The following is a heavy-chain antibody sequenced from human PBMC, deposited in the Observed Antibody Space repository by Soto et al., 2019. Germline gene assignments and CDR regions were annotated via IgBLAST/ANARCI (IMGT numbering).Heavy chain of an antibody. D-gene: IGHD3-9*01. CDR1: GFTFTDFA. V-gene: IGHV3-64D*06. J-gene: IGHJ4*02. CDR3: VKEVGPCCDWSYYFDY. CDR2: IGVNGSDT. Sequence: GSLRLSCSAAGFTFTDFAIHWVRQAPGKGLEYVSAIGVNGSDTYYADSVRGRFTISRDNSKNTLYLQMSSLRTEDTAVYYCVKEVGPCCDWSYYFDYWGQGTVVTVSS.